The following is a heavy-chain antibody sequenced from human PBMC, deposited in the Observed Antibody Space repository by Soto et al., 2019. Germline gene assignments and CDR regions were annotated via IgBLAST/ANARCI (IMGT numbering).Heavy chain of an antibody. CDR3: ARTPPTYYYDSSGYHA. J-gene: IGHJ5*02. Sequence: PSETLSLTCTVSGGSISSSSYYWGWIRQPPGKGLEWIGSIYYSGSTYYNPSLKSRVTISVDTSKNQFSPKLSSVTAADTAVYYCARTPPTYYYDSSGYHAWGQGTLVTVSS. CDR2: IYYSGST. V-gene: IGHV4-39*01. D-gene: IGHD3-22*01. CDR1: GGSISSSSYY.